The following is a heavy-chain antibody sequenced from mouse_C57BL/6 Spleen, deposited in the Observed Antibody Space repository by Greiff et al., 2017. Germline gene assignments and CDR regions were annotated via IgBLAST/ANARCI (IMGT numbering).Heavy chain of an antibody. Sequence: EVKLQESGPELVKPGASVKISCKASGYSFTDYNMNWVKQSNGKSLEWIGVINPNYGTTSYNQKFKGKATLTVDQSSSTAYMQLNSLTSEDSAVYYCARPIYYDYDYYAMDYWGQGTSVTVSS. J-gene: IGHJ4*01. CDR1: GYSFTDYN. CDR3: ARPIYYDYDYYAMDY. CDR2: INPNYGTT. D-gene: IGHD2-4*01. V-gene: IGHV1-39*01.